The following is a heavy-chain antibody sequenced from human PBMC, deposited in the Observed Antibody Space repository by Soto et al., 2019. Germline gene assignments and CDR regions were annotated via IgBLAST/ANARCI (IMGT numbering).Heavy chain of an antibody. CDR3: ARGAYSSSSNWFDP. Sequence: SETLSITCTVSGGSISSGDYYWSWIRQPPGKGLEWIGYIYYSGSTYYNPSLKSRVTISVDTSKNQFSLKLSSVTAADTAVYYCARGAYSSSSNWFDPWGQGTLVTVSS. CDR2: IYYSGST. D-gene: IGHD6-6*01. CDR1: GGSISSGDYY. V-gene: IGHV4-30-4*01. J-gene: IGHJ5*02.